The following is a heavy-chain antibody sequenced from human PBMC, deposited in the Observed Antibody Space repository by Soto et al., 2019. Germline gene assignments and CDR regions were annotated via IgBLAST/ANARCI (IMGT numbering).Heavy chain of an antibody. D-gene: IGHD6-6*01. Sequence: GGSLRLSCAASGFTFSSYAMSWVRQAPGKGLEWVSAISGSGGSTYYADSVKGRFTISRDNSKNTLYPQMNSLRAEDTAVYYCAKDRVEYSSSSGWFDPWGQGTLVTVSS. CDR1: GFTFSSYA. V-gene: IGHV3-23*01. J-gene: IGHJ5*02. CDR2: ISGSGGST. CDR3: AKDRVEYSSSSGWFDP.